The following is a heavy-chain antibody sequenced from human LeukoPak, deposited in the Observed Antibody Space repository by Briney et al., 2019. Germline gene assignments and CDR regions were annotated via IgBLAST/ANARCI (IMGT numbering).Heavy chain of an antibody. CDR3: ARDAVGATPYYYYMDV. CDR2: IYTSGST. CDR1: GGSISSGSYY. Sequence: RPSETLSLTCTVSGGSISSGSYYWSWIRQPAGKGLEWIGRIYTSGSTNYNPSLKSRVTISVDTSKNQFSLKLSSVTAADTAVYYCARDAVGATPYYYYMDVWGKGTTVTVSS. V-gene: IGHV4-61*02. D-gene: IGHD1-26*01. J-gene: IGHJ6*03.